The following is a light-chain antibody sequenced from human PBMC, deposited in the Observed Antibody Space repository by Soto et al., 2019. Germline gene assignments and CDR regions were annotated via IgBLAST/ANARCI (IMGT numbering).Light chain of an antibody. Sequence: EIVMTQSPATLSVSPGERATLSCRASQSVSSKLAWYQQKPGQAPRLLINGASTRATGIPARFSGSGSGTEFTLPISSLQSEDFAVYYCQQYNNWPRTFGQGTKLEIK. CDR3: QQYNNWPRT. CDR1: QSVSSK. CDR2: GAS. V-gene: IGKV3-15*01. J-gene: IGKJ2*01.